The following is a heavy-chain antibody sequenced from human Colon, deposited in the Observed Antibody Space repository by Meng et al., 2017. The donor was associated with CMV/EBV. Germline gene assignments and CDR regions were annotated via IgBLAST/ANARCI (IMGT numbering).Heavy chain of an antibody. CDR2: INTDGSIT. D-gene: IGHD3-10*01. J-gene: IGHJ4*02. CDR3: TRGEPFGGY. V-gene: IGHV3-74*01. CDR1: GFTFSNYW. Sequence: GESLKISCAASGFTFSNYWMYRVRQAPGKGLVWVSRINTDGSITSYADSVKGRFTVSRDDAQNTLYLQMNSLRVEDSALYYCTRGEPFGGYWGQGTLVTVSS.